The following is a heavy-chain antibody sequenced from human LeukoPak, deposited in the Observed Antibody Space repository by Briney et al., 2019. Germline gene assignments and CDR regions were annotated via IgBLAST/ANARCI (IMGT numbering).Heavy chain of an antibody. CDR1: GYTFSTYD. CDR2: MSPNSGNT. Sequence: PGGSLRLSCTASGYTFSTYDMNWVRQAPGKGLEWMAWMSPNSGNTEYAHKIQGRVTMTRNTSINTAYMELNSLRSEDTAVYYCARGYSREYGSGSSWFDPWGQGTLVTVSS. D-gene: IGHD3-10*01. CDR3: ARGYSREYGSGSSWFDP. J-gene: IGHJ5*02. V-gene: IGHV1-8*01.